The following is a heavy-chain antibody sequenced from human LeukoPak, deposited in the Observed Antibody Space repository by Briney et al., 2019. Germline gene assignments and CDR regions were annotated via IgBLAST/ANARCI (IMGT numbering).Heavy chain of an antibody. D-gene: IGHD3-10*01. CDR2: IYYTGHT. CDR3: ARLAVGSPFDY. J-gene: IGHJ4*02. V-gene: IGHV4-39*01. Sequence: SETLSLTCAVSGGSISSSSYCWGWIRQPPGKGLEWIGTIYYTGHTHYNESLESRITMSVDTSKNQFSLRLNSVTTADTALYYCARLAVGSPFDYWGQGALVTVSS. CDR1: GGSISSSSYC.